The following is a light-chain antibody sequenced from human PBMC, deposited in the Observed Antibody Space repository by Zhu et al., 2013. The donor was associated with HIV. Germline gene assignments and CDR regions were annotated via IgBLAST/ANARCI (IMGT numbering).Light chain of an antibody. V-gene: IGLV2-8*01. CDR3: SSYAGSNNYV. CDR1: SSDVGGYNY. Sequence: QSALTQPPSASGSPGQSVTISCTGTSSDVGGYNYVSWYQQHPGKAPKLIIFEVSERPSGVPDRFSGSKSGNTASLTVSGLQAEDEADYYCSSYAGSNNYVFGTGTKVTVL. J-gene: IGLJ1*01. CDR2: EVS.